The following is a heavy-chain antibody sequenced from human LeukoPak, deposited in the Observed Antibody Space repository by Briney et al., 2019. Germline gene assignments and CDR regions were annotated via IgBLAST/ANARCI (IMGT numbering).Heavy chain of an antibody. CDR2: IYHSGST. CDR1: TYSISSAYY. J-gene: IGHJ4*02. CDR3: ATNYDGSGSSVYGFDH. V-gene: IGHV4-38-2*02. Sequence: SETLSLTYSVSTYSISSAYYWGWIRQPPGKGLQWIGSIYHSGSTSYNPSLKSRVTISLDTSKKQFSLRLSSVTAADTAVYYCATNYDGSGSSVYGFDHWGQGILVSVSS. D-gene: IGHD3-22*01.